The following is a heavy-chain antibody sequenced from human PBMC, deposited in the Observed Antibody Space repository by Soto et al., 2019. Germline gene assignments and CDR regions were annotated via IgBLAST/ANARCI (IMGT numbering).Heavy chain of an antibody. Sequence: GGSLRLSCTASGFTFSSYGMGWVRQAPGKGLQWVSTIRGDGGQTHYTDSVKGRFSISRDNSKNTVYLQMDSLRAEDTAMYFCASEVELDSHYFFAYWGQGALVTVSS. CDR3: ASEVELDSHYFFAY. J-gene: IGHJ4*02. D-gene: IGHD3-9*01. CDR1: GFTFSSYG. CDR2: IRGDGGQT. V-gene: IGHV3-23*01.